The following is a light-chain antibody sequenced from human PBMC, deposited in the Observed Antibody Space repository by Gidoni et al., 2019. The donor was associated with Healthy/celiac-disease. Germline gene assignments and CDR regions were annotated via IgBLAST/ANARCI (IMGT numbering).Light chain of an antibody. Sequence: DIQMIQSPSTLSASVGDRVTIICCASQGISSWLAWYQQKPGKAPKLLIYKASSLESGVPSRFSGSGSGTEFTLTISSLQPDDFATYYCQQYNSYPLTFGEGTKVEIK. CDR1: QGISSW. CDR3: QQYNSYPLT. CDR2: KAS. V-gene: IGKV1-5*03. J-gene: IGKJ4*01.